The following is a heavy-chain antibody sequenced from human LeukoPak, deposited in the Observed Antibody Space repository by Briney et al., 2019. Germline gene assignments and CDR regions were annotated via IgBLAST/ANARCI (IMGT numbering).Heavy chain of an antibody. V-gene: IGHV4-39*01. J-gene: IGHJ4*02. D-gene: IGHD4-23*01. CDR1: GGSISSTSYY. Sequence: SETLSLTCAVSGGSISSTSYYWGWIRQPPGKGVEWIGYIYYSGSTYSNPSLESRVTISVDTSKNQFSLKLASVTAADTAVYYCARLLDRYGGQYFFDSWGRGTLVTVSS. CDR3: ARLLDRYGGQYFFDS. CDR2: IYYSGST.